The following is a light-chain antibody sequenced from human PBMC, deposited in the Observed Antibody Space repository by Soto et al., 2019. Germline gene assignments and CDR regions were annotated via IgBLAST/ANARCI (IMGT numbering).Light chain of an antibody. J-gene: IGLJ2*01. CDR3: QTWVTGIQI. CDR1: SGHSSYA. Sequence: QSVLTQSPSASASLGASVELTCTLSSGHSSYAIAWHQQQPEKGPRYLMKLNSDGSHSKGDGIPDRFSGSSSGAERYLTISSLQSEDEADYYCQTWVTGIQIFGGGTKVTVL. CDR2: LNSDGSH. V-gene: IGLV4-69*01.